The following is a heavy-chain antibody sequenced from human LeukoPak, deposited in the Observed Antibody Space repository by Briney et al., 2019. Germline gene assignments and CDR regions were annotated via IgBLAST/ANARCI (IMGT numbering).Heavy chain of an antibody. CDR2: LIGSSGST. V-gene: IGHV3-23*01. Sequence: GSLRLSCAASGFTSSNYAMNWVRQAPGKGLEWVSVLIGSSGSTDYADSVKGRFTISRDNSKNTVSLQMNSLRAEDTAIYYCAKGAYDYIEIGYFDSWGQGTLVTVSS. J-gene: IGHJ4*02. D-gene: IGHD5-12*01. CDR1: GFTSSNYA. CDR3: AKGAYDYIEIGYFDS.